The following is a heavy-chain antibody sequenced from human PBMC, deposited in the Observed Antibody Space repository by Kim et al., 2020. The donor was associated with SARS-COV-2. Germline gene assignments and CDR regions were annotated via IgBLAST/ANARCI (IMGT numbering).Heavy chain of an antibody. Sequence: ASVKVSCKASGYTFTGYYMHWVRQAPGQGLEWMGWINPNSGGTNYAQKFQGWVTMTRDTSISTAYMELSRLGSDDTAVYYCARGPSSWLINYYYYYGMDVWGQGTAVTVSS. J-gene: IGHJ6*02. CDR2: INPNSGGT. CDR3: ARGPSSWLINYYYYYGMDV. V-gene: IGHV1-2*04. CDR1: GYTFTGYY. D-gene: IGHD6-13*01.